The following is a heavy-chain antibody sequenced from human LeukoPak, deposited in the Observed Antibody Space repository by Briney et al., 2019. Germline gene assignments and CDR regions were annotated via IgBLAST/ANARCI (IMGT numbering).Heavy chain of an antibody. D-gene: IGHD3-22*01. CDR2: ISAGSVST. CDR3: AKDIAFSRGYNAFDM. Sequence: PGGSLRLSCAASGFSFSSYAMTWVRQTPGKGLEWVSVISAGSVSTYYADSVKGRFTISRDNSNYTLFLQMTSLRAEDTAVYYCAKDIAFSRGYNAFDMWGQGTMVTVSS. V-gene: IGHV3-23*01. J-gene: IGHJ3*02. CDR1: GFSFSSYA.